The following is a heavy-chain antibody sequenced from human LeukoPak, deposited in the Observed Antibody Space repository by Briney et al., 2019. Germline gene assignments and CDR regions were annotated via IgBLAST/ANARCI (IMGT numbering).Heavy chain of an antibody. J-gene: IGHJ4*02. CDR3: ARDDFYGGNPRGY. V-gene: IGHV4-30-2*01. D-gene: IGHD4-23*01. Sequence: PSQTLSLTCTVSGGSLSSGGYYWSWIRQPPGKGLEWIGYIYHSGSTYYNPSLKSRVTISVDRSKNQFSLKLSSVTAADTAVYYCARDDFYGGNPRGYWGQGTLVTVSS. CDR1: GGSLSSGGYY. CDR2: IYHSGST.